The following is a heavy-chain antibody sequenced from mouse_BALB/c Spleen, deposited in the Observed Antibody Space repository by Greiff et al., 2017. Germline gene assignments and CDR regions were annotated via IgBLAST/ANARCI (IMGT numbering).Heavy chain of an antibody. CDR3: ARYHSHYYGSSYYFDY. CDR1: GDSITSGY. J-gene: IGHJ2*01. D-gene: IGHD1-1*01. Sequence: VQLQQSGPSLVKPSQTLSLTCSVTGDSITSGYWNWIRKFPGNKLEYMGYISYSGSTYYNPSLKSRISITRDTSKNQYYLQLNSVTTEDTATYYCARYHSHYYGSSYYFDYWGQGTTLTVSS. CDR2: ISYSGST. V-gene: IGHV3-8*02.